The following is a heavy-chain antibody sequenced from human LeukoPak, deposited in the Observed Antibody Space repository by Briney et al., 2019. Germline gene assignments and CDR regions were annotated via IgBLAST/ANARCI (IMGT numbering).Heavy chain of an antibody. CDR2: IYYSGST. V-gene: IGHV4-39*07. CDR1: GGSISSSSYY. Sequence: SETLSLTCTVSGGSISSSSYYWGWIRQPPGKGLEWIGSIYYSGSTYYNPSLKSRVTISVDTSKNQFSLKLSSVTAEDTAVYYCARDLQQWMHPLIDSWGQGTLVTVSS. D-gene: IGHD6-19*01. CDR3: ARDLQQWMHPLIDS. J-gene: IGHJ4*02.